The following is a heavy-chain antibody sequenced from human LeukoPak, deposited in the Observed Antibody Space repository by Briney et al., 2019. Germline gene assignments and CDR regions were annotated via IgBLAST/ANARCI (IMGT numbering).Heavy chain of an antibody. CDR3: AREGNYYDSSGPPYFQH. CDR2: IYTSGST. CDR1: GGSISSGSYY. V-gene: IGHV4-61*02. Sequence: SQTLTLTCTVSGGSISSGSYYWSWIRQPAGKGLEWIGRIYTSGSTNYNPSLKSRVTISVDTSKNQFSLKLGSVTAADTAVYYCAREGNYYDSSGPPYFQHWGQGTLVTVSS. J-gene: IGHJ1*01. D-gene: IGHD3-22*01.